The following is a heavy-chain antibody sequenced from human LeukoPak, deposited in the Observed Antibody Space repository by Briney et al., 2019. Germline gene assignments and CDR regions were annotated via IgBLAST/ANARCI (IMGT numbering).Heavy chain of an antibody. V-gene: IGHV1-2*02. CDR2: INPNSGAT. J-gene: IGHJ4*02. CDR3: ASYTYSSSSPDY. D-gene: IGHD6-6*01. Sequence: ASVKVSCKASGYTFTGYYMHWVRQAPGQGLEWMGWINPNSGATNYAQKFQGRVTMTRDTSISTAYMELNRLRSDDTAVYYCASYTYSSSSPDYWGQGTLVTVSS. CDR1: GYTFTGYY.